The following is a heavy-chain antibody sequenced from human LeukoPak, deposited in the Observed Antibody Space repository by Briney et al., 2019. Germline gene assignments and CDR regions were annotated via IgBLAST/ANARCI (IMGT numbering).Heavy chain of an antibody. Sequence: GRSLRLSCAASGFTFDDYAMHWVRHAPGKGLEWVSGISWNSGSIGYADSVKGRFTISRDNAKNSLYLRMNSLRAEDTALYYCAKEYSGSYFDYWGQGTLVTVSS. J-gene: IGHJ4*02. CDR3: AKEYSGSYFDY. CDR1: GFTFDDYA. V-gene: IGHV3-9*01. D-gene: IGHD1-26*01. CDR2: ISWNSGSI.